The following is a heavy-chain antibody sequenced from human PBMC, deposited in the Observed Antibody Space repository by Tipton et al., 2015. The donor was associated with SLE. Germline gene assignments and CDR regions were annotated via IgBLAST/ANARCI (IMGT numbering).Heavy chain of an antibody. V-gene: IGHV3-30-3*01. CDR2: IPYDETNK. J-gene: IGHJ6*03. D-gene: IGHD3-16*01. CDR1: GFTFGSCA. Sequence: SLRLSCAASGFTFGSCAFHWVRQAPGKGLEWVAVIPYDETNKYYADSVKGRFTITRDNSKNTLYLQMNSLRAEDTAVYYCARDGGRLSGGNYYYYYYMDVWGKGTTVTVSS. CDR3: ARDGGRLSGGNYYYYYYMDV.